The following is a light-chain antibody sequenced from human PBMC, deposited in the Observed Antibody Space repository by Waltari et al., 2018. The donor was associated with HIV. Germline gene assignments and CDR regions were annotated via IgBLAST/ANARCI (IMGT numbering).Light chain of an antibody. J-gene: IGKJ5*01. CDR1: QIVSSD. CDR3: GQYNDWPPIT. Sequence: EIVMTQPPAPLSASPGERAILSCRASQIVSSDLAWYQQKPRQAPRLLIYGASTRAIGIAARFSGSGSGKEFTLTISSLQADDFAIYYCGQYNDWPPITFGQGTRLKIK. CDR2: GAS. V-gene: IGKV3-15*01.